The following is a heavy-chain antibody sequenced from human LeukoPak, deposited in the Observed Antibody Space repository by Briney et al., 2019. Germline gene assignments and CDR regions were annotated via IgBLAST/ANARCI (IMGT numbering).Heavy chain of an antibody. D-gene: IGHD6-13*01. V-gene: IGHV3-23*01. CDR3: AKDLKWEQQLGPHAFGI. J-gene: IGHJ3*02. CDR1: GFTFSSYA. Sequence: GGSLRLSCAASGFTFSSYAMSWVRQAPGKGLEWVSDINGSGGSAYYADSVKGRFTISRDNSKNTVYLQMNSLRAEDTAVYYCAKDLKWEQQLGPHAFGIWGQGTMVTVSS. CDR2: INGSGGSA.